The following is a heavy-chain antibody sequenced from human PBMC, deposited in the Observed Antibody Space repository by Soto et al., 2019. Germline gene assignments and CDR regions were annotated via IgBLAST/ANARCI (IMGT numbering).Heavy chain of an antibody. D-gene: IGHD3-16*01. CDR3: ARSVLKGWHNPGRDWYFDL. CDR2: INPSGGST. Sequence: QVQLVQSGAEVKKPGASVKVSCKASGYPFTSYYMHWVRQAPGQGLEWMGIINPSGGSTSYAQKFQGRVTMTRDTSTSTVYMELSSLRSEDTAVYYCARSVLKGWHNPGRDWYFDLWGRGTLVTVSS. CDR1: GYPFTSYY. J-gene: IGHJ2*01. V-gene: IGHV1-46*01.